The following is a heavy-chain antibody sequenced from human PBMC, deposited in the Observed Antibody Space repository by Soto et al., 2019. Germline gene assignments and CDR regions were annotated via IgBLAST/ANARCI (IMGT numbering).Heavy chain of an antibody. CDR3: ARGSKYYYDGSGPLDC. CDR2: ISYDGSNN. D-gene: IGHD3-22*01. J-gene: IGHJ4*02. Sequence: WSLGIYCPASVLTFCTYTIHWVRQATGKGLEWVALISYDGSNNYYADSVKGRFTISRDNSKNTLYLQMTSLRAGDTAVYFCARGSKYYYDGSGPLDCWGQGTLVTVSS. V-gene: IGHV3-30-3*01. CDR1: VLTFCTYT.